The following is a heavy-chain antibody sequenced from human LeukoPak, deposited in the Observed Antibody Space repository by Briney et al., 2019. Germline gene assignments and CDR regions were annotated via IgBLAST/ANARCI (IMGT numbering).Heavy chain of an antibody. CDR2: INPNSGDT. CDR1: GYIFTGYY. D-gene: IGHD6-19*01. Sequence: ASVKVSCKASGYIFTGYYIHWVRQAPGQGLEWMGWINPNSGDTYYAQNFQGRVTMTRDTSISTSYMELSELRSDDTAVYHCARGITLAGRGCFDLWGQGTLVTVSS. CDR3: ARGITLAGRGCFDL. V-gene: IGHV1-2*02. J-gene: IGHJ5*02.